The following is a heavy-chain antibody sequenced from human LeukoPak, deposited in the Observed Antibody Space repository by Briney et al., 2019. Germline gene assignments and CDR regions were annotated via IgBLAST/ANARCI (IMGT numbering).Heavy chain of an antibody. D-gene: IGHD3-10*01. CDR3: ARLQGDVLLWFGEANNWFDP. Sequence: ASVTVSCMASGYTFTSYGIRWVRQAPGQGLEWMGWISAYNGNTNYAQKLQGRVTMTTDTSTSTAYMELRSLRSDDTAVYYCARLQGDVLLWFGEANNWFDPWGQGTLVTVSS. J-gene: IGHJ5*02. CDR1: GYTFTSYG. V-gene: IGHV1-18*01. CDR2: ISAYNGNT.